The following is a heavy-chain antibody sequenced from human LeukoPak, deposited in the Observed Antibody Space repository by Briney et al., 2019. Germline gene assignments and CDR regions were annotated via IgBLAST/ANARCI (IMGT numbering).Heavy chain of an antibody. J-gene: IGHJ4*02. CDR2: ISGSGGRT. CDR1: GFTFSSYA. CDR3: AKTDSSDYSYYFDY. Sequence: GGSLRLSCAASGFTFSSYAMSWVRQAPGKGLEWVSAISGSGGRTYYADSVKGRFTISRDNSKNTLYLQMKGLRAEDTAVYYCAKTDSSDYSYYFDYWGQGTLVTVSS. D-gene: IGHD3-22*01. V-gene: IGHV3-23*01.